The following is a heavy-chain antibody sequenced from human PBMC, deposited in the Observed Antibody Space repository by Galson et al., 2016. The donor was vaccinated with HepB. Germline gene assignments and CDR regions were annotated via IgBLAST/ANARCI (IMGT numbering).Heavy chain of an antibody. Sequence: SETLSLTCTVSGDSINDYYWSWIRQPPGKGLQWIGYMYYSGSTTYNPSLKSRVTISGDTSKNHFSLKLSSVTAADTAVYYCARGKRAFEIWGQGTMVTVSS. J-gene: IGHJ3*02. V-gene: IGHV4-59*01. CDR1: GDSINDYY. D-gene: IGHD4-23*01. CDR2: MYYSGST. CDR3: ARGKRAFEI.